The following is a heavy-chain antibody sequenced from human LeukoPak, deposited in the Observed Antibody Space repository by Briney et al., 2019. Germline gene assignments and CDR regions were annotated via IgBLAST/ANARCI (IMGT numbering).Heavy chain of an antibody. CDR2: IWYDGSNK. D-gene: IGHD6-13*01. CDR3: AKNAAGSSSWANY. J-gene: IGHJ4*02. Sequence: RGSLRLSCAASGFTFSSFGMHWVRQAPGKGLEWVAVIWYDGSNKYYADSVKGRFTISRDNSKNTLSLQMNSLRAEDTAVYYCAKNAAGSSSWANYWGQGALVTVSS. CDR1: GFTFSSFG. V-gene: IGHV3-33*08.